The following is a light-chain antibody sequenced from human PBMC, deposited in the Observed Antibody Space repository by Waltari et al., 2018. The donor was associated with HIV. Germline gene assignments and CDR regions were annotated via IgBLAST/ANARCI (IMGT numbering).Light chain of an antibody. J-gene: IGKJ4*01. CDR1: QGVSNW. CDR2: DIS. V-gene: IGKV1-12*01. Sequence: DIKLTQSPSSVSASVGERVTTTCRASQGVSNWLARYQQRPGEAPKLLIYDISTLQTGVPSRFSGSGSGTDFALTIDGLQPEDFTTYYCQQANNFPLTFGGGTKVEI. CDR3: QQANNFPLT.